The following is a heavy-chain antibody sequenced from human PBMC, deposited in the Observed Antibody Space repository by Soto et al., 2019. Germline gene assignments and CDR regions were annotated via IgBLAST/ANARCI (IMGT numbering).Heavy chain of an antibody. D-gene: IGHD2-21*01. J-gene: IGHJ5*02. CDR1: GFXFNDYD. V-gene: IGHV3-30*03. CDR3: SRGIKGGLDA. Sequence: QVQLAESGGGVVQPGRSLRLSCTTSGFXFNDYDIHWVRQAPGKGLAWLASISYDGSNRYYADSVKGRFTISRDNSKNTLSLQINSLGAEDTAVYYCSRGIKGGLDAWGPGTLVTVSS. CDR2: ISYDGSNR.